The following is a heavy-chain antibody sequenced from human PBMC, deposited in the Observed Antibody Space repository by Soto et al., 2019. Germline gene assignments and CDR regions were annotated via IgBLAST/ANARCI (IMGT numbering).Heavy chain of an antibody. CDR2: IRNPGYGGTT. Sequence: GGSLRLSCTTSGFSFGDYAMTWVRQAPGKGLEWVGFIRNPGYGGTTEYATSVKGRFIISRDDSMSSAYLQLNSLKVDDTAVYFCARGRYCLTGRCFPNWFESWGQGALVTVSS. CDR3: ARGRYCLTGRCFPNWFES. D-gene: IGHD7-27*01. V-gene: IGHV3-49*04. CDR1: GFSFGDYA. J-gene: IGHJ5*01.